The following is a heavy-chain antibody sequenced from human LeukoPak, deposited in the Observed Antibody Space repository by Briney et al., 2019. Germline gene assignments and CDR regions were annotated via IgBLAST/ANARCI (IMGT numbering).Heavy chain of an antibody. Sequence: GGSVRLSCAASGFTFSSYAMSWVRQAPGKGLEWVSTISGSGGSTYYADSVKGRFTISRDNAKNSLYLRMSSLRAEDTAIYYCARLYDILTGAFDYWGQGTLVTVSS. CDR2: ISGSGGST. J-gene: IGHJ4*02. D-gene: IGHD3-9*01. CDR1: GFTFSSYA. CDR3: ARLYDILTGAFDY. V-gene: IGHV3-23*01.